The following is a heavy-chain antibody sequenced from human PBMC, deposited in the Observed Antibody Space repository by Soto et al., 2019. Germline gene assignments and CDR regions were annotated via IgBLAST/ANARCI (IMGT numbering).Heavy chain of an antibody. Sequence: GGSLRLSCAASGFTFSSYWMSWVRQAPGKGLEWVANIKQDGSEKYYVDSVKGRFTISRDNAKNSLYLQMNSLRAEDTAVYYGARDGEQQLVPEYFEHWGQDTLVTVSS. J-gene: IGHJ1*01. CDR2: IKQDGSEK. D-gene: IGHD6-13*01. CDR3: ARDGEQQLVPEYFEH. CDR1: GFTFSSYW. V-gene: IGHV3-7*03.